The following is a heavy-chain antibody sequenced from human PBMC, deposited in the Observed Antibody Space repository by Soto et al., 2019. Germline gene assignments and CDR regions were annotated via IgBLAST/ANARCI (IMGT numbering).Heavy chain of an antibody. D-gene: IGHD2-2*01. Sequence: GESLKISCKGSGYSFTSYWIGWVRQLPGKGLEWMGIIYPGDSDTRYNPSFQGQVTISADKSISTAYLQWSSLKASDTAMYYCARTPSVVPANIAFDPWGQGTLVTVSS. CDR1: GYSFTSYW. J-gene: IGHJ5*02. CDR3: ARTPSVVPANIAFDP. V-gene: IGHV5-51*01. CDR2: IYPGDSDT.